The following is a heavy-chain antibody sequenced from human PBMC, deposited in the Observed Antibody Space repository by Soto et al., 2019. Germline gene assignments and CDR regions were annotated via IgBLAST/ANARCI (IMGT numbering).Heavy chain of an antibody. V-gene: IGHV4-30-4*01. J-gene: IGHJ3*02. CDR1: GGSINSGNYY. CDR3: ARTKVGSGGSFDAFDI. CDR2: IFYSGST. D-gene: IGHD2-15*01. Sequence: KPSETLSLTCTVSGGSINSGNYYWSWIRQPPGKGLEWIGYIFYSGSTYYHPSLKSRVTISVDTSKNQFSLKLSSVTAADTAVYYCARTKVGSGGSFDAFDIWGQGTMVTVSS.